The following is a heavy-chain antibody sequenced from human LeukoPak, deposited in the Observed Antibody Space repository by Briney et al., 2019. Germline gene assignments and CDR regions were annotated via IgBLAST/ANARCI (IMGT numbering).Heavy chain of an antibody. CDR2: IYPGDSDT. CDR1: GYNFTTYW. Sequence: GESLKISCKGSGYNFTTYWIGWVRQMPGKGLEWMAIIYPGDSDTRYSPSFQGQVTISADKSISTAYLQWSSLQASDTAMYYCARPYNSGTYDKPFDIWGQGTMVTVSS. D-gene: IGHD3-10*01. V-gene: IGHV5-51*01. J-gene: IGHJ3*02. CDR3: ARPYNSGTYDKPFDI.